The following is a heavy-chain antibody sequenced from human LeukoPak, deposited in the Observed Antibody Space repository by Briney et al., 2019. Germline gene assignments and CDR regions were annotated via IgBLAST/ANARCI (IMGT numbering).Heavy chain of an antibody. J-gene: IGHJ4*02. V-gene: IGHV3-7*01. D-gene: IGHD6-19*01. CDR3: SRVSSGWFVSWYFDY. CDR2: IKEDGGEK. Sequence: PGGSLRLSCAASGFTFSSFWMSWVRQAPGKGLEWVANIKEDGGEKYYVDSVKGRFTISRDNAKNSLYLQMNSLRAEDTAVYYCSRVSSGWFVSWYFDYWGQGTLVTVSS. CDR1: GFTFSSFW.